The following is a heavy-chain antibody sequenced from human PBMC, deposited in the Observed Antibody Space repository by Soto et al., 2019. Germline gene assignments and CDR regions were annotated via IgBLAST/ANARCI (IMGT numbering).Heavy chain of an antibody. D-gene: IGHD3-10*01. CDR2: IYYSGST. CDR3: ARDGSGYYGSGSYTYYYYMDV. Sequence: SETLSLTCTVSGGSISSYYWSWIRQPPGKGLEWIGYIYYSGSTNYNPSLKSRVTISVDTSKNQFSLKLSSVTAADTAVYYCARDGSGYYGSGSYTYYYYMDVCGKGTTVTVSS. V-gene: IGHV4-59*01. J-gene: IGHJ6*03. CDR1: GGSISSYY.